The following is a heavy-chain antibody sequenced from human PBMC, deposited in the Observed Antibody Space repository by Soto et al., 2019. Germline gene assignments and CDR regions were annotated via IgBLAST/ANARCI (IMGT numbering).Heavy chain of an antibody. CDR2: FDPEDGET. Sequence: GASVKVSCKVSGYTLTELSMRWVRQAPGKGLEWMGGFDPEDGETIYAQKFQGRVTMTEDTSTDTAYMELSSLRSEDTAVYYCATDPRRITIFGVVIWGQGTLVTVSS. CDR3: ATDPRRITIFGVVI. CDR1: GYTLTELS. D-gene: IGHD3-3*01. J-gene: IGHJ4*02. V-gene: IGHV1-24*01.